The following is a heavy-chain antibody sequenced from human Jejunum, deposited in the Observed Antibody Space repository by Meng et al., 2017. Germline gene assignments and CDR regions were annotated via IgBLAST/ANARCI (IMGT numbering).Heavy chain of an antibody. V-gene: IGHV3-23*04. D-gene: IGHD1-26*01. Sequence: QVGESWGGLVKPGGSLRLSCAASGFTFSSYAMSWVRQAPGKGLEWVSGISGSGGNTYYADSVKGRFTISRDNSKNTLYLQMNSLRAEDTAVYYCAKDWWELLFAFWGQGTLVTVSS. CDR1: GFTFSSYA. CDR2: ISGSGGNT. J-gene: IGHJ4*02. CDR3: AKDWWELLFAF.